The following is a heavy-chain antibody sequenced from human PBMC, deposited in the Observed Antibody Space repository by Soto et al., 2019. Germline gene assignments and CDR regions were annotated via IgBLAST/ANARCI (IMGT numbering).Heavy chain of an antibody. CDR3: ARHELGGDYYFYYYGMDV. J-gene: IGHJ6*02. CDR1: GYSFTSYW. Sequence: PGETLKISCKGSGYSFTSYWIGWVRQMPGKGLEWMGIIYPGDSDTRYSPSFQGQVTISADKSISTAYLQWSSLKASDTAMYYCARHELGGDYYFYYYGMDVWGQGTTVTVSS. CDR2: IYPGDSDT. V-gene: IGHV5-51*01. D-gene: IGHD7-27*01.